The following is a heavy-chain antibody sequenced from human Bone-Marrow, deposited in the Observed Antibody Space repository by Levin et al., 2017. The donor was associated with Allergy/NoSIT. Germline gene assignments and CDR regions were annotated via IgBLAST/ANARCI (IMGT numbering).Heavy chain of an antibody. D-gene: IGHD3-16*01. J-gene: IGHJ3*02. CDR2: MNPKNGNA. V-gene: IGHV1-8*01. CDR1: GYTFTNED. CDR3: TRGLWGSGGFDI. Sequence: GGSLRLSCKASGYTFTNEDINWVRQAPGQGLEWMGWMNPKNGNAGYAQKFQGRLSMTRNTSISTAYMELSNLRSEDTAIYYCTRGLWGSGGFDIWGQGTMVTVSS.